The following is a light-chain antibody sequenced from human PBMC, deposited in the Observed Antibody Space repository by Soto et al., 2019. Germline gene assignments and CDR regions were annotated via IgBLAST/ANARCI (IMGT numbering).Light chain of an antibody. CDR1: QSISSW. CDR2: DAS. CDR3: QQYNSYPWT. V-gene: IGKV1-5*01. J-gene: IGKJ1*01. Sequence: DIQMTQSPSALSAAVGDRITITCRASQSISSWLAWYQQKPGKAPKVLIYDASSLESGVPSRFSGSGSGPEFTLTISSLQPADFATYYCQQYNSYPWTFGQGTKVDIK.